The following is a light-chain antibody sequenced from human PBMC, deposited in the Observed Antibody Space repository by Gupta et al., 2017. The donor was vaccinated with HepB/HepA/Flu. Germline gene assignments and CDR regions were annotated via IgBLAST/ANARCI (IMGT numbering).Light chain of an antibody. Sequence: QPGLTQPASGSRSPRQSPTISSTATSSDVGSYNLVSWYQQHPGKAPKLMICEISKRPSGVSNRFAGSKSGNTASLTISVHHADDDAYYYCGSYASSNTWVFGGGTKLTVL. CDR2: EIS. J-gene: IGLJ3*02. CDR3: GSYASSNTWV. V-gene: IGLV2-23*02. CDR1: SSDVGSYNL.